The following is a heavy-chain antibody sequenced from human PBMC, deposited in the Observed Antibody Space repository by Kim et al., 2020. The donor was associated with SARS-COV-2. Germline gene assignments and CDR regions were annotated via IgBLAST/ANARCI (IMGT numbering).Heavy chain of an antibody. V-gene: IGHV3-49*03. CDR2: IRSTPYGATT. D-gene: IGHD3-22*01. CDR3: ARGRGSGSYSRGYYFVC. Sequence: GGSLRLSCTTSGFTSGDYAISWFRQAPGKGLEWVSFIRSTPYGATTEYAASVIGRFVISRDDSNNVAHLQMNSLKIEDTAVYFCARGRGSGSYSRGYYFVCWGQGTLVTVSS. J-gene: IGHJ4*02. CDR1: GFTSGDYA.